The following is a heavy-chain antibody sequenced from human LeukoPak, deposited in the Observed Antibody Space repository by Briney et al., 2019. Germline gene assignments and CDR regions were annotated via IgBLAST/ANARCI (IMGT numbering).Heavy chain of an antibody. CDR1: GYTFTGYY. J-gene: IGHJ6*03. CDR2: INPNSGGT. CDR3: ARGIGIAAAGTWSYYYYYYMDV. Sequence: ASVKVSCKASGYTFTGYYMHWVRQAPGQGLEWMGWINPNSGGTNYAQKFQGGVTMTRDTSISTAYMELSRLRSDDTAVYYCARGIGIAAAGTWSYYYYYYMDVWGKGTTVTVSS. V-gene: IGHV1-2*02. D-gene: IGHD6-13*01.